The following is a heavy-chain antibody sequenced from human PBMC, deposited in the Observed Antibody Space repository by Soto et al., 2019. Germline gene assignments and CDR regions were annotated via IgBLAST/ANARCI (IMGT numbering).Heavy chain of an antibody. D-gene: IGHD1-1*01. CDR3: VRDSWVEPGLCYYGVDL. J-gene: IGHJ6*02. CDR2: IFYSGTT. CDR1: GDSISSADYY. Sequence: SETLSLTCTVSGDSISSADYYWSWIRQTPGKGLEWIGHIFYSGTTYYNPSLKSRLTISVDTSKNHFSLRLTSVTAADTAVYYCVRDSWVEPGLCYYGVDLWGQGTPVTVSS. V-gene: IGHV4-30-4*01.